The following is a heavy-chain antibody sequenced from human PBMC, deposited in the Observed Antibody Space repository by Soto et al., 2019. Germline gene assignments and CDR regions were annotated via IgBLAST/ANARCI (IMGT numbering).Heavy chain of an antibody. Sequence: SGPTLVNPTQTLTLTCTFSGFSLSTSGMCVSWIRQPPGKALEWLALIDWDDDKYYSTSLKTRLTISKDTSKNQVVLTMTNMDPVDTATYYCARHLTTVVTPDYYYYGMDVWGQGTTVTVSS. CDR2: IDWDDDK. D-gene: IGHD4-17*01. V-gene: IGHV2-70*01. J-gene: IGHJ6*02. CDR1: GFSLSTSGMC. CDR3: ARHLTTVVTPDYYYYGMDV.